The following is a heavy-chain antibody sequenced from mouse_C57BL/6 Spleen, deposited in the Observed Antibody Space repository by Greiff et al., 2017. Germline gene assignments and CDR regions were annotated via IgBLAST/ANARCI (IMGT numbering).Heavy chain of an antibody. V-gene: IGHV3-8*01. J-gene: IGHJ1*03. CDR3: ASGDDSNEYFDV. CDR2: ISDSGST. Sequence: VQLQQSGPGLAKPSQTLSLTCSVTGYSITSDYWNWIRKFPGNKLEYMGYISDSGSTYYYPSLKSRISITRDTAKNQYYLQLNSVTPKDTATYYCASGDDSNEYFDVWGTGTTVTVSS. D-gene: IGHD2-5*01. CDR1: GYSITSDY.